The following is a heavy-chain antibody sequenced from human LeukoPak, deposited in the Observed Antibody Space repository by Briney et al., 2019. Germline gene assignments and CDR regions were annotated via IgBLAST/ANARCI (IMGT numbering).Heavy chain of an antibody. CDR1: GFTFSSYD. Sequence: GGSLRLSCAASGFTFSSYDMHWVRQAPGKGLEWVAVIWYDGSKKDYADSVKGRFTISRDNSKDTLYLQMNSLRAEDTAVYYCAKGPWYSSSSDEDYWGQGTLVTVSS. V-gene: IGHV3-30*02. J-gene: IGHJ4*02. CDR2: IWYDGSKK. D-gene: IGHD6-6*01. CDR3: AKGPWYSSSSDEDY.